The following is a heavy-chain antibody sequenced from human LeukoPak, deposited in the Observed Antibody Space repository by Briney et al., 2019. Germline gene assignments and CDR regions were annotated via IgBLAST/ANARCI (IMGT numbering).Heavy chain of an antibody. D-gene: IGHD6-13*01. V-gene: IGHV4-39*02. CDR1: GGSISSTSYY. Sequence: SETLSLTCTASGGSISSTSYYWGWIRQPPGKGLEWIGSIYYSGSTYYNPSLKSRVTISVDTSKNQFSLKLSSVTAADTAVYYCARETAAGTPLDYWGQGTLVTVS. J-gene: IGHJ4*02. CDR2: IYYSGST. CDR3: ARETAAGTPLDY.